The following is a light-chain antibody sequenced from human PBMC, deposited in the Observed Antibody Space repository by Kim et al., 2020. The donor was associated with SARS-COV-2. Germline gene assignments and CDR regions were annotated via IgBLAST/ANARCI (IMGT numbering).Light chain of an antibody. CDR3: SSYTQSGALL. Sequence: QSALTQPPSVSGSPGQSVTISCTGTSSDIGTYNRVSWYQQPPGTAPKLMIYEVTNRPSGVPDRFSGSKSANTASLTISGLQAEDEADYYCSSYTQSGALLFGGGTKVTVL. CDR2: EVT. V-gene: IGLV2-18*02. J-gene: IGLJ2*01. CDR1: SSDIGTYNR.